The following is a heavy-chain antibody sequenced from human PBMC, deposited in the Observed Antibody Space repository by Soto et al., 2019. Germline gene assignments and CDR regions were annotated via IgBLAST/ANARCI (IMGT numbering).Heavy chain of an antibody. V-gene: IGHV4-31*03. J-gene: IGHJ5*02. CDR3: ARCTLELREGWFDP. CDR2: IYYSGST. D-gene: IGHD1-7*01. CDR1: GGSISSGGYY. Sequence: SETLSLTCTVSGGSISSGGYYWSWIRQHPGKGLEWIGYIYYSGSTYYNPSLKSRVTISVDTSKNQFSLKLSSVTAADTAVYYCARCTLELREGWFDPWGQGTLVTVSS.